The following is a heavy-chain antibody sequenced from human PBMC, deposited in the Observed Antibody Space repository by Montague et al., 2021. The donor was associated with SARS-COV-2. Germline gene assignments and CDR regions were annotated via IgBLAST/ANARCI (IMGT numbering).Heavy chain of an antibody. CDR2: IHHGGDT. CDR3: ARGVRVANRPDRFSYSLDV. Sequence: SETLSLTCDVNGTSFTDHYWTWLRPSPGGGGLEWIGEIHHGGDTNYNPSLRSRVTISIDTSKPQSSLRLYSMTAADTAVYYCARGVRVANRPDRFSYSLDVWGRGTAVIVTS. J-gene: IGHJ6*02. V-gene: IGHV4-34*01. D-gene: IGHD3-3*01. CDR1: GTSFTDHY.